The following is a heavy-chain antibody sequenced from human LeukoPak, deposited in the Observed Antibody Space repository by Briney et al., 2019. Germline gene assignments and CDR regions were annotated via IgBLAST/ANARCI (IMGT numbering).Heavy chain of an antibody. J-gene: IGHJ4*02. CDR2: ISAYNGNT. CDR3: ARQFYYDTSGSYYFDH. CDR1: NYTFTSYG. V-gene: IGHV1-18*01. Sequence: ASVKVSCKASNYTFTSYGISWVRQAPGQGLEWMGWISAYNGNTNYAKNFQGRVTVTTDTSTTTAYMELRSLRFDDTAVYYCARQFYYDTSGSYYFDHWGQGTLVTVSS. D-gene: IGHD3-22*01.